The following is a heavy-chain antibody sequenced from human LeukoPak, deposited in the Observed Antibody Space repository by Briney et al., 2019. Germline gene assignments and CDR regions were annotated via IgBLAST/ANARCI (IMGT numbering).Heavy chain of an antibody. J-gene: IGHJ4*02. CDR3: TKGPDTSMIRPDY. CDR2: ISGSGGSK. Sequence: GGSLRLSCAASGFTFSNYAMSWVRLTPGKGLEWVSAISGSGGSKYYADSVKGRFTVSRDNSKNTLYLQMNSLRADDTAVYYCTKGPDTSMIRPDYWGQGTLVTVSS. V-gene: IGHV3-23*01. D-gene: IGHD5-18*01. CDR1: GFTFSNYA.